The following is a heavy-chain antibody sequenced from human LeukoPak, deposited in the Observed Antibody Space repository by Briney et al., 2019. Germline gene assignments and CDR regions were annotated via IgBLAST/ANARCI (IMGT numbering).Heavy chain of an antibody. V-gene: IGHV3-21*01. Sequence: GGSLRLSCAASGFTFSSYSMNWVRQAPGKGLEWVSSISSSSSYIYYADSVKGRFTNSRDNAKNSLYLQMNSLRAEDTAVYYCARDRGYSYGLDPWGQGTLVTVSS. CDR2: ISSSSSYI. CDR3: ARDRGYSYGLDP. J-gene: IGHJ5*02. D-gene: IGHD5-18*01. CDR1: GFTFSSYS.